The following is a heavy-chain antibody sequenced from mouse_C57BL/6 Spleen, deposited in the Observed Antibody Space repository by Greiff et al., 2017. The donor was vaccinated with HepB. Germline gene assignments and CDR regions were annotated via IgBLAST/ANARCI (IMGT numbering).Heavy chain of an antibody. J-gene: IGHJ2*01. CDR1: GYTFTSYW. CDR3: AREGLLGTTVVGSY. CDR2: IYPGSGST. D-gene: IGHD1-1*01. Sequence: QVQLQQPGAELVKPGASVKMSCKASGYTFTSYWITWVKPRPGQGLEWIGDIYPGSGSTNYNEKFKSKATLTVDTSSSTAYMQLSSLTSEDSAVYYCAREGLLGTTVVGSYWGQGTTLTVSS. V-gene: IGHV1-55*01.